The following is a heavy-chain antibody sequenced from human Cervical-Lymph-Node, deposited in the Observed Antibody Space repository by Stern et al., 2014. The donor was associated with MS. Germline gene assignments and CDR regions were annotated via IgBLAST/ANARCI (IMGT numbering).Heavy chain of an antibody. Sequence: QVQLQESGAEVRKPGASVKVSCKTSGYTFSGHYIYWVRQAPGQGLEWMGWINPQSGDTSYAQDFQGRVTITSDTSVSTVYMELTGLRSDDTAVFYCARDRVGYSNWFDPWGQGTLVTVSA. D-gene: IGHD2-15*01. J-gene: IGHJ5*02. V-gene: IGHV1-2*02. CDR2: INPQSGDT. CDR1: GYTFSGHY. CDR3: ARDRVGYSNWFDP.